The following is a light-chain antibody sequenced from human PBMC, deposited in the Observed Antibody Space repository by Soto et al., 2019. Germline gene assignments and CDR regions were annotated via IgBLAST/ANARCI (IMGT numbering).Light chain of an antibody. V-gene: IGLV2-14*01. Sequence: QSALTQPASVSGSPGQSITISCTGTNSDVGGYNYVSWYQQYPGKAPKLMIYEVSNRPSGVSNRFSGSKSVNTASLTISGLQAEDEADYYCSSYTSSILVFGGGTKVTVL. J-gene: IGLJ3*02. CDR3: SSYTSSILV. CDR2: EVS. CDR1: NSDVGGYNY.